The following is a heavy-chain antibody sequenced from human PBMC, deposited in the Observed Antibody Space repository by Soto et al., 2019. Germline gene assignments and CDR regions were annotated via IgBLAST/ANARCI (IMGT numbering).Heavy chain of an antibody. V-gene: IGHV4-31*03. J-gene: IGHJ4*02. D-gene: IGHD3-22*01. Sequence: QVQLQESGPGLVKPSQTLSLTCTVSGGSISSGGYYWSWIRQHPGKGLEWIGYIYYSGSTYYNPSLKSRVTTSVDTSKNQFSLKLSSVTAADTAVYYCARERVVVVTSRGGLDYCVQGTLVTVSS. CDR1: GGSISSGGYY. CDR3: ARERVVVVTSRGGLDY. CDR2: IYYSGST.